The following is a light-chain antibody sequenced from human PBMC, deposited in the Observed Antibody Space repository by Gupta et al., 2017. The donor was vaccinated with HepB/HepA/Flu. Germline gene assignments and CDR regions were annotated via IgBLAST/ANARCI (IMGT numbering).Light chain of an antibody. V-gene: IGLV3-9*01. Sequence: SYELTQPLSVSVALGQTARITCGGNNIGSKNVHWYQQKPGQAPVLVIYRDSNRPSEIPERFSGSNSGNTATLTISRAQAGDEADYYCQVGDITTAHVVFGGGIKLTVL. CDR3: QVGDITTAHVV. CDR2: RDS. CDR1: NIGSKN. J-gene: IGLJ2*01.